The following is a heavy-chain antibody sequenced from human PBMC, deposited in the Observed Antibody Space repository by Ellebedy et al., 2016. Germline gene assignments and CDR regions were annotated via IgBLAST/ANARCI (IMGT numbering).Heavy chain of an antibody. CDR1: GFTFSDYS. D-gene: IGHD4-23*01. J-gene: IGHJ4*02. CDR2: ISSGGDGT. Sequence: GGSLRLSXVASGFTFSDYSMSWVRQAPGKGLEWVSAISSGGDGTYYGDSVKGRFTISRDNSKDSLYLQLKTLRAEDTALYYCVKDVHDYGGNRLFASWGQGTLVSVSS. CDR3: VKDVHDYGGNRLFAS. V-gene: IGHV3-23*01.